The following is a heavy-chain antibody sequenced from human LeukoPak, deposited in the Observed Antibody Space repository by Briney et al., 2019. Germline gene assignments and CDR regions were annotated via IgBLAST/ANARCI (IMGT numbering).Heavy chain of an antibody. CDR3: VRGYCSGTNCYTLDY. J-gene: IGHJ4*02. CDR1: GGTFSSYA. CDR2: INPNSGDT. V-gene: IGHV1-2*02. D-gene: IGHD2-2*02. Sequence: ASVKVSCKASGGTFSSYAISWVRQAPGQGLEWMGWINPNSGDTNYAQNFQGRVTMTRDTSINTAYMELSRLRSDDTAIYYCVRGYCSGTNCYTLDYWGQGTLVTVSS.